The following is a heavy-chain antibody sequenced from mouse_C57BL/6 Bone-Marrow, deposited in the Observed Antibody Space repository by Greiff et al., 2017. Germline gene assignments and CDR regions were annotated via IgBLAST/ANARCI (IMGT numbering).Heavy chain of an antibody. CDR2: IYPGGGYT. CDR3: AGVDWDVGFAY. J-gene: IGHJ3*01. D-gene: IGHD4-1*01. V-gene: IGHV1-63*01. Sequence: QVQLQQSGAELVRPGTSVKMSCKASGYTFTNYWIGWVKQRPGHGLEWIGDIYPGGGYTNYNEKFKGKATLTVDKSSSTAYMQLSSLTSEDSAIYYCAGVDWDVGFAYWGQGTLVTVSA. CDR1: GYTFTNYW.